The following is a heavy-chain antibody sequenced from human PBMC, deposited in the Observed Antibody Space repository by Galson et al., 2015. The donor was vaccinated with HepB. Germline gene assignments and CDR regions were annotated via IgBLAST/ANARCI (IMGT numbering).Heavy chain of an antibody. Sequence: SLRLSCAASGFDFKTSGMTWVRQAPGKGLEWVAVIGYRETYKHYADAVKGRIAISRDNAKNSVYLQMNRPRVEDTAISYCARDASEWSRDYWGQGTLVAVSS. V-gene: IGHV3-21*01. CDR2: IGYRETYK. CDR1: GFDFKTSG. CDR3: ARDASEWSRDY. D-gene: IGHD3-3*01. J-gene: IGHJ4*02.